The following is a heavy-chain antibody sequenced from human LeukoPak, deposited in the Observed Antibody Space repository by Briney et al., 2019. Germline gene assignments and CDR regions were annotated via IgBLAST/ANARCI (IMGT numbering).Heavy chain of an antibody. J-gene: IGHJ6*03. D-gene: IGHD2-2*01. CDR1: GFTFSSYA. Sequence: GGSLRLSCAASGFTFSSYAMSWVRQAPGKGLEWVSAISGSGGSTYYAASVKGRFTISRDNSKNTLYLQMNSLRAEDTAVYYCASPIGYCSSTSCQVNYYYYYMDVWGKGTTVTVSS. V-gene: IGHV3-23*01. CDR2: ISGSGGST. CDR3: ASPIGYCSSTSCQVNYYYYYMDV.